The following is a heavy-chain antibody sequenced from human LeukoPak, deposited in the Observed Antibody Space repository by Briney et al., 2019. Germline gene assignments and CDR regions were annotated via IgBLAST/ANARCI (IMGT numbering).Heavy chain of an antibody. CDR1: GGSFSGYY. V-gene: IGHV4-34*01. D-gene: IGHD5-12*01. CDR3: ARGRRGATIGAFDI. Sequence: SETLSLTCAVYGGSFSGYYWSWIRQPPGKGLERIGEINHSGSTNYNPSLKSRVTISVDTSKNQFSLKLSSVTAADTAVYYCARGRRGATIGAFDIWGQGTMVTVSS. CDR2: INHSGST. J-gene: IGHJ3*02.